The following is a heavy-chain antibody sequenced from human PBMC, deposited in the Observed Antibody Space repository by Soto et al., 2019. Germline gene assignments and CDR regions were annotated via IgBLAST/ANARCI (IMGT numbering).Heavy chain of an antibody. V-gene: IGHV4-4*02. CDR2: IYHSGST. D-gene: IGHD2-8*02. Sequence: PSETLSLTCVVSGGSISGSNWWSWVRQPPGKGLEWIGEIYHSGSTNYSPSLNSRVTISVDTSKNQFSLKLTSVTAADTAVYYCARDKITGLFDYWGQGTLVTVS. CDR3: ARDKITGLFDY. J-gene: IGHJ4*02. CDR1: GGSISGSNW.